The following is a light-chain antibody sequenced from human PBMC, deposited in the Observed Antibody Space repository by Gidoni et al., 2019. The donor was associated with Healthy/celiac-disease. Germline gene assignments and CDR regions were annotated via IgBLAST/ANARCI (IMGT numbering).Light chain of an antibody. CDR1: QSISSY. CDR3: QQSYSTPFP. Sequence: DIQMTQSPSSLSASVGDRVTITCRASQSISSYLNWYQQKPGIAPKLLIYAASSLQSGVPSRFSGSGSGTDFTLTISSLQPEDFAPYYCQQSYSTPFPFGGGTKVEIK. V-gene: IGKV1-39*01. J-gene: IGKJ4*01. CDR2: AAS.